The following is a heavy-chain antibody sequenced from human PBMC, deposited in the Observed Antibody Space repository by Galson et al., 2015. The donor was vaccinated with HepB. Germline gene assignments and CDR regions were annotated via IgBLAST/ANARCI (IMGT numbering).Heavy chain of an antibody. CDR1: GGSISSNY. V-gene: IGHV4-59*01. CDR2: IYYSRST. J-gene: IGHJ4*02. D-gene: IGHD6-19*01. Sequence: ETLSLTCTVSGGSISSNYWSWIRQPPGKGLEWIGYIYYSRSTNYNPSLKSRVTISVDKPKNQFSLKLSSVTAADTAVYYCATSGFSSGARYWGQGTLVTVSS. CDR3: ATSGFSSGARY.